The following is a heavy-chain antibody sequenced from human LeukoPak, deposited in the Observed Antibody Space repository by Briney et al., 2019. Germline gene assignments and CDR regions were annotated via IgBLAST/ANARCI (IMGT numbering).Heavy chain of an antibody. D-gene: IGHD3-10*01. CDR3: AKDFYGSGRDYDYDAFDV. Sequence: GGSLRLSCAASGFTFSSYAMSWVLQAPGKGLEWVSGISGGGIHTYYADSVKGRFTISRDNSKNTLYLQMNSLRAEDTAVYYCAKDFYGSGRDYDYDAFDVWGQGTMVTVSS. CDR2: ISGGGIHT. CDR1: GFTFSSYA. V-gene: IGHV3-23*01. J-gene: IGHJ3*01.